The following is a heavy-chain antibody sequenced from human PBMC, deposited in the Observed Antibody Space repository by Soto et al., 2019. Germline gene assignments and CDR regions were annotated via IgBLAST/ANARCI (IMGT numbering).Heavy chain of an antibody. CDR2: ISNDGGAQ. D-gene: IGHD3-22*01. CDR3: AREDVSSGHAGTFHH. CDR1: GFTFTTYV. J-gene: IGHJ1*01. Sequence: QVQLVESGGGVAQPGRSLRLSCTASGFTFTTYVMHWVRQAPGKGLEWVAGISNDGGAQHYTDSVKGRFTISRDNSKNTLYVQMNSLGVEDTAVYYCAREDVSSGHAGTFHHWGQGTLVTVSS. V-gene: IGHV3-30-3*01.